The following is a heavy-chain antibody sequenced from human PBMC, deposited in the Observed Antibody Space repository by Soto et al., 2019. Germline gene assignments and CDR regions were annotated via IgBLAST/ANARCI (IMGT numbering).Heavy chain of an antibody. CDR1: GFTFRDYA. CDR2: IRSERYGGTA. Sequence: QVVESGGGLVKPGQSLRLSCAGSGFTFRDYAVAWFRQTPGKGLEGIGFIRSERYGGTADYAASVRGRFFISRYDYTGVAYGPMDSLRSGDTAVYHCPLFPRTGRGAPFAAWGQGALFTVAS. J-gene: IGHJ5*02. V-gene: IGHV3-49*05. CDR3: PLFPRTGRGAPFAA. D-gene: IGHD2-15*01.